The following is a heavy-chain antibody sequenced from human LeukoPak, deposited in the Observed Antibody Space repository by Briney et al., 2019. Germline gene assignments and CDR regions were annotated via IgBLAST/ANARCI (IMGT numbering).Heavy chain of an antibody. V-gene: IGHV1-46*01. D-gene: IGHD2-21*01. J-gene: IGHJ6*02. CDR1: GYTFTSYY. CDR2: INPSGGST. Sequence: ASVKVSCKASGYTFTSYYMHWVRQAPGQGLEWMGIINPSGGSTSYAQKFQGRATMTRDTSTSTVYMELSSLRSEDTAVYYCARDLRRADPPIYYYYGMDVWGQGTTVTVSS. CDR3: ARDLRRADPPIYYYYGMDV.